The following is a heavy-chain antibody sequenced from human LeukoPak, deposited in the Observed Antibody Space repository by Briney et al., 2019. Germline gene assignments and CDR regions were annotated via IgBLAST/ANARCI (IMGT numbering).Heavy chain of an antibody. V-gene: IGHV4-31*03. CDR1: GGSISSGGYY. J-gene: IGHJ4*02. CDR2: IYYSGST. D-gene: IGHD2-21*02. Sequence: SETLSLTCTVSGGSISSGGYYWSWIRQHPGKGLEWIGYIYYSGSTYYNPSLKSRVTISVDTSKNQFSLKLSSVTAADTAVYYCATYYCGGGCYSRYYFDYWGQGTLVTVSS. CDR3: ATYYCGGGCYSRYYFDY.